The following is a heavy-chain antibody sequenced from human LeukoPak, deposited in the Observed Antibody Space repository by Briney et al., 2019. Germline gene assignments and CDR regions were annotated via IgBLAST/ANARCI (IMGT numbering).Heavy chain of an antibody. Sequence: SVKVSCKACGCSFSSSAIRCVRQPPGQEGQWISGIVPIFGTANYAQKFQGRVTITADESTSTAYMELSSLRSEDTAVYYCARVGEHITIFGVVRFAFDIWGQGTMVTVSS. CDR3: ARVGEHITIFGVVRFAFDI. D-gene: IGHD3-3*01. CDR2: IVPIFGTA. J-gene: IGHJ3*02. V-gene: IGHV1-69*13. CDR1: GCSFSSSA.